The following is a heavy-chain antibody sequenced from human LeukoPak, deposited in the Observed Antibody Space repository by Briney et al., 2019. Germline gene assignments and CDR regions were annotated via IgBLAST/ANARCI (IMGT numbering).Heavy chain of an antibody. V-gene: IGHV3-30*18. CDR3: AKAGYSSSWYLVNSLDI. CDR1: GFTFSSYC. J-gene: IGHJ3*02. D-gene: IGHD6-13*01. CDR2: ISYDGSER. Sequence: GGSLRLSCAASGFTFSSYCMHWVRQAPGKGLERLAVISYDGSERNYADSVKGRFFISRDNSKNPLDLQMNSLRAEDTAVYYCAKAGYSSSWYLVNSLDIWGQGTMVTVS.